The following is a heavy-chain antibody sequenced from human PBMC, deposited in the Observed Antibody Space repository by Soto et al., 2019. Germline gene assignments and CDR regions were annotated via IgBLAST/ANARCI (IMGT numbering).Heavy chain of an antibody. CDR1: GGTFSGYT. CDR2: IIPILGIA. CDR3: AQTYCGGDCFDYYYGMDV. J-gene: IGHJ6*02. Sequence: QVQLVQSGAEVKKRGSSVKVSCKASGGTFSGYTISWVRQAPGQGLEWMGRIIPILGIANDAQKFQGRVTITADKSTSTAYMELSSLSSEDPAVYYCAQTYCGGDCFDYYYGMDVWGQGTTVTVSS. V-gene: IGHV1-69*02. D-gene: IGHD2-21*02.